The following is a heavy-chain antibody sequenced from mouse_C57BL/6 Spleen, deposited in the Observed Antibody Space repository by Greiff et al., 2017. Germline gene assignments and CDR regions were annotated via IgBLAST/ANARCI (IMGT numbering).Heavy chain of an antibody. Sequence: VQLQQSGPGLVQPSQSLSITCTVSGFSLTSYGVHWVRQPPGKGLEWLGVIWSGGSADYNAAFISRLSISKDNSKSQVFFKMKSLQADDTSIYYCARPYDTWFAYWGQGTLVTVSA. CDR3: ARPYDTWFAY. J-gene: IGHJ3*01. CDR2: IWSGGSA. V-gene: IGHV2-4*02. D-gene: IGHD2-3*01. CDR1: GFSLTSYG.